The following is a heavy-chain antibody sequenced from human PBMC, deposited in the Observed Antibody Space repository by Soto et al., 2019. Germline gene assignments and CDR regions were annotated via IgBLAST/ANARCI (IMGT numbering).Heavy chain of an antibody. CDR2: IYYSGST. CDR1: GGSISSGDYY. Sequence: PSETLSLTXTVSGGSISSGDYYWSWIRQPPGKGLEWIGYIYYSGSTYYNPSLKSRVTISVDTSKNQFSLKLSSVTAADTAVYYCAREWECTNGVCCGGHWFDPWGQGTLVTVSS. J-gene: IGHJ5*02. V-gene: IGHV4-30-4*01. CDR3: AREWECTNGVCCGGHWFDP. D-gene: IGHD2-8*01.